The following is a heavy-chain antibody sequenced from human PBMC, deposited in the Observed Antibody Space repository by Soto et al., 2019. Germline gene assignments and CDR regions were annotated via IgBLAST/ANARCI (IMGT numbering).Heavy chain of an antibody. CDR3: ARGRYGDY. CDR1: GYTFTNYG. Sequence: QVHLVQSGAEVKKPGASVKVSCKASGYTFTNYGITWVRQAPGQELEWMGWISAHNGNTDYAQKLQGRVIVTRDTSTSTAYMELRSLISDDTAVYYCARGRYGDYWGQGALVTVSS. D-gene: IGHD1-1*01. J-gene: IGHJ4*02. CDR2: ISAHNGNT. V-gene: IGHV1-18*01.